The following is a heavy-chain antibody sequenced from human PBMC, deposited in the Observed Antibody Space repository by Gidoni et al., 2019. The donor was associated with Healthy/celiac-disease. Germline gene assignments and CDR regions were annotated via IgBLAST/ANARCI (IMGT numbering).Heavy chain of an antibody. D-gene: IGHD6-13*01. CDR2: ISSSSSYT. J-gene: IGHJ4*02. Sequence: VQLVASGGGVVKPGGSMRLSCAASGSTSSDYYMSWIRQAPGKGLGWVSDISSSSSYTNYADSVKGRFTISRDNAKNSLYLQMNSLGAEDTAVYYCARSDSSSWYYFDYWGQGTLVTVSS. V-gene: IGHV3-11*05. CDR1: GSTSSDYY. CDR3: ARSDSSSWYYFDY.